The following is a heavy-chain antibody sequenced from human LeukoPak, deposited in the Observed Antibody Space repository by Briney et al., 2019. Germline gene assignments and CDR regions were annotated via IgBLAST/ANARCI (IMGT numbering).Heavy chain of an antibody. CDR3: ARDDNKGVRFGVVIYDY. Sequence: PGGSLRLSCAASGFTFSSYSMNWVRQAPGKGLEWVSSISNSSSYIYYADSVKGRFTISRDNAKNPLYLQMNSLRAEDTAVYYCARDDNKGVRFGVVIYDYWGQGTLVTGSS. CDR2: ISNSSSYI. D-gene: IGHD3-3*01. J-gene: IGHJ4*02. CDR1: GFTFSSYS. V-gene: IGHV3-21*01.